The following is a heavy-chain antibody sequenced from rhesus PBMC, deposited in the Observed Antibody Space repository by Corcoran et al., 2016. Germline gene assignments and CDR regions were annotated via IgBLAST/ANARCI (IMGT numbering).Heavy chain of an antibody. CDR2: ITIGGGT. J-gene: IGHJ4*01. V-gene: IGHV3-132*01. Sequence: VEQLVESGGGLVQPGASLRLSCAASEFPFSSYDMHWVRQAQGKGLEWGASITIGGGTYYPDSVKGRCTIYRDNAKNSLYLQMNSLRPEYTAVYYCASLGGYWGQGVLVTVSS. CDR1: EFPFSSYD. D-gene: IGHD2-39*02. CDR3: ASLGGY.